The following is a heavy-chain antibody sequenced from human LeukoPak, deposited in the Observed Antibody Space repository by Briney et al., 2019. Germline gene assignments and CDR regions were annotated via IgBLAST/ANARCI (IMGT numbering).Heavy chain of an antibody. Sequence: SETLSLTCTVSGGSISSGIYYWSWIRQPAGKGLEWIGRIYTSGNTNYNPSLKSRVTISIDTSKNQFSLKLSSVTAADTAVYYCARDRGDGYDYFWDYWGQGTLVTVSS. CDR3: ARDRGDGYDYFWDY. V-gene: IGHV4-61*02. CDR2: IYTSGNT. D-gene: IGHD5-12*01. CDR1: GGSISSGIYY. J-gene: IGHJ4*02.